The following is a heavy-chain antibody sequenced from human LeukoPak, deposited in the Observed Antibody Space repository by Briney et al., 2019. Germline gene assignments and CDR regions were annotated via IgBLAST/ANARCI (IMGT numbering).Heavy chain of an antibody. V-gene: IGHV3-74*01. CDR3: ARGQNGRYCSSTSCSPKTNWFDP. Sequence: QPGGSLRLSCAASGFTVSSNYMSWVRQAPGKGLVWASRINSDGSSTSYADSVKGRFTISRDNAKNTLYLQMNSLRAEDTAVYYCARGQNGRYCSSTSCSPKTNWFDPWGQGTLVTVSS. CDR1: GFTVSSNY. CDR2: INSDGSST. J-gene: IGHJ5*02. D-gene: IGHD2-2*01.